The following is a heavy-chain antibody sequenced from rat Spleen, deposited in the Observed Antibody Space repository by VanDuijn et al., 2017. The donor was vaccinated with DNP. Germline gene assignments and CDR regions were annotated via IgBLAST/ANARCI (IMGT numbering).Heavy chain of an antibody. CDR1: GFTFSDYN. CDR2: ITYDGSRT. CDR3: TTFEGTNA. D-gene: IGHD1-11*01. V-gene: IGHV5S10*01. Sequence: LGFTFSDYNMAWVRQAPKKGLEWVATITYDGSRTYCRDSVKGRFTISRNNAKSTLYLQMDSLRSEDTATYYCTTFEGTNAWGQGTSVTVSS. J-gene: IGHJ4*01.